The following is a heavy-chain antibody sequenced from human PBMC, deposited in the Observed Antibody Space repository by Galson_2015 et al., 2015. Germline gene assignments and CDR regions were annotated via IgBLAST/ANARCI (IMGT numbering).Heavy chain of an antibody. J-gene: IGHJ6*02. CDR2: ISGSGGST. V-gene: IGHV3-23*01. Sequence: SLRLSCAASGFTFSSYAMSWVRQAPGKGLEWVSAISGSGGSTYYADSVKGRFTISRDNSKNTLYLQMNSLRAEDTAVYYCAKEVQAYYDILTGYYTGHVSGGMDVWGQGTTVTVSS. CDR3: AKEVQAYYDILTGYYTGHVSGGMDV. CDR1: GFTFSSYA. D-gene: IGHD3-9*01.